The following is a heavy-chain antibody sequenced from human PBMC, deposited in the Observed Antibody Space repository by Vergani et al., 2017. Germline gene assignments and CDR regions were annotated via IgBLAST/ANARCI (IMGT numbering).Heavy chain of an antibody. V-gene: IGHV3-21*04. J-gene: IGHJ4*02. Sequence: EVQLVESGGGLVKPGGSLRLSCAASGFTFSSYSMNWVRQAPGKGLEWVSSISSSSSYIYYADSVKGRFTISRDNSKNTLYLQMNSLRAEDTAVYYCARVGGSYSPFDYWGQGTLVTVSS. D-gene: IGHD1-26*01. CDR3: ARVGGSYSPFDY. CDR2: ISSSSSYI. CDR1: GFTFSSYS.